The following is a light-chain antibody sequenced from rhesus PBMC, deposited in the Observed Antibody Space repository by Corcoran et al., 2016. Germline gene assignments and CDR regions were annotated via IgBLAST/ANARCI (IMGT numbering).Light chain of an antibody. CDR1: SSDIAGYNY. Sequence: QAALTQPRSVSGSPGQSVTISCTGTSSDIAGYNYVSWYQQHPATAPKLLIYEVFKRPSGVSNRFSGTKSGNTASLTISGLQAEDETDYYCSSYAGSSTFIFGVGTRLTV. J-gene: IGLJ1*01. CDR2: EVF. CDR3: SSYAGSSTFI. V-gene: IGLV2-32*02.